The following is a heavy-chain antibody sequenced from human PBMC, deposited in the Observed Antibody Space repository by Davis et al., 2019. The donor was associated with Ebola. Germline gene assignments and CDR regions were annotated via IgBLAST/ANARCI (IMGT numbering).Heavy chain of an antibody. CDR3: ARGRPWLWVATPVRFDS. Sequence: AASVKVSCKASGYTFTSYDINWVRQATGQGLEWMGGVIPMFGTSKYAQKFQDRVTITADESTNTAYMELSSLSSDDTAVYYCARGRPWLWVATPVRFDSWGLGTLVIVSS. V-gene: IGHV1-69*13. D-gene: IGHD5-12*01. J-gene: IGHJ4*02. CDR1: GYTFTSYD. CDR2: VIPMFGTS.